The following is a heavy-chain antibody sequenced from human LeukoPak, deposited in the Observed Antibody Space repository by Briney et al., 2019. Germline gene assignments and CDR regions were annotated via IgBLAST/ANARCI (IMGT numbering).Heavy chain of an antibody. CDR1: GGSFSGYY. J-gene: IGHJ4*02. CDR2: INHSGST. V-gene: IGHV4-34*01. Sequence: SETLSLTCAVYGGSFSGYYWSWIRQPPGKGLEWIGEINHSGSTNYNPSLKSRVTISVDTSKNQLSLKLSSVTAADTAVYYCARARPLIVVVPAAMFGYWGQGTLVTVSS. CDR3: ARARPLIVVVPAAMFGY. D-gene: IGHD2-2*01.